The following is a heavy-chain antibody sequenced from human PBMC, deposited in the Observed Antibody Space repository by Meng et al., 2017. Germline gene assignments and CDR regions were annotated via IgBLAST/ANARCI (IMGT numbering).Heavy chain of an antibody. CDR1: GFTFSSYA. V-gene: IGHV3-23*01. Sequence: GESLKISCAASGFTFSSYAMSWVRQAPGKGLEWVSAISGSGGSTYYADSVNGRFTISRDNAKNSLYLQMNSLRAEDTAVYYCAREKLAYCGGDCYFSDAFDIWGQGTMVTVSS. CDR3: AREKLAYCGGDCYFSDAFDI. CDR2: ISGSGGST. D-gene: IGHD2-21*02. J-gene: IGHJ3*02.